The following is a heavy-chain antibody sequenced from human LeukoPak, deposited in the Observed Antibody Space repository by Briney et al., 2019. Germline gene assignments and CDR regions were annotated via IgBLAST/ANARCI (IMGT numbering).Heavy chain of an antibody. CDR2: IYYSGTT. Sequence: SETLSLTCTVSGGSISSDNYYWGWIRQPPGKGLEWIGSIYYSGTTYYNPSLKSRVTISVDTSKNQFSLKLSSVTAADTAVYYCARVKRGYCSGGSCYAGYYYYYMDVWGKGTTVTISS. CDR3: ARVKRGYCSGGSCYAGYYYYYMDV. V-gene: IGHV4-39*07. CDR1: GGSISSDNYY. J-gene: IGHJ6*03. D-gene: IGHD2-15*01.